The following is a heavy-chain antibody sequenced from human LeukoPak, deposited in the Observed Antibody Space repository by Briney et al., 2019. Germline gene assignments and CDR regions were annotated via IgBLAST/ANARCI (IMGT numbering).Heavy chain of an antibody. V-gene: IGHV4-39*07. J-gene: IGHJ4*02. Sequence: SETLSLTCTVSGGSISSSSYYWGWIRQPPGKGLEWIGSIYYSGSTYYNPSLKSRVTISVDTSKNQFSLKLSSVTAADTAVYYCARDHPEYSYFDYWGQGTLVTVSS. CDR3: ARDHPEYSYFDY. CDR2: IYYSGST. D-gene: IGHD5-18*01. CDR1: GGSISSSSYY.